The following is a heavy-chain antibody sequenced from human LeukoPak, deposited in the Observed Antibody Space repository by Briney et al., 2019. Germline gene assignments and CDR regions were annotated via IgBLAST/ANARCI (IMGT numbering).Heavy chain of an antibody. Sequence: ASVTVSCKASGYTFTRYSMHWVRQAPGQGLVWIASITTNTGNPTYAQGFTGRFVFSLDTSVSTAYLQISSLKAEDTAVYYCAISVYGSGSYRDAFDIWGQGTMVTVSS. V-gene: IGHV7-4-1*02. D-gene: IGHD3-10*01. CDR2: ITTNTGNP. CDR1: GYTFTRYS. J-gene: IGHJ3*02. CDR3: AISVYGSGSYRDAFDI.